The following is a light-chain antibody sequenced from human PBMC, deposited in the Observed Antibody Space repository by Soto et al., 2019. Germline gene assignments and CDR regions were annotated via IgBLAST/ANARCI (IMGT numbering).Light chain of an antibody. Sequence: EIVLTQSPATLSLSPGERATLSCRASQSVNNYLVWYQQKPGQAPRLLIYDTSDRATGIPARFSGSGSGTDFTLTISRLEPEDFAVYYCQQYGSSRGTFGQGTKVDI. CDR1: QSVNNY. V-gene: IGKV3-20*01. CDR2: DTS. CDR3: QQYGSSRGT. J-gene: IGKJ1*01.